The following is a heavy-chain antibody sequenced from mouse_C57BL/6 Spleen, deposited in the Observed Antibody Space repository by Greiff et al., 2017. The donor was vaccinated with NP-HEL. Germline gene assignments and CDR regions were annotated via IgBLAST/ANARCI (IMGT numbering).Heavy chain of an antibody. CDR2: ISYDGSN. J-gene: IGHJ2*01. Sequence: DVKLQESGPGLVKPSQSLSLTCSVTGYSITSGYYWNWIRQFPGNKLEWMGYISYDGSNNYNPSLKNRISITRDTSKNQFFLKLNSVTTEDTATYYCARDDGSSSFGYWGQGTTLTVSS. CDR1: GYSITSGYY. CDR3: ARDDGSSSFGY. D-gene: IGHD1-1*01. V-gene: IGHV3-6*01.